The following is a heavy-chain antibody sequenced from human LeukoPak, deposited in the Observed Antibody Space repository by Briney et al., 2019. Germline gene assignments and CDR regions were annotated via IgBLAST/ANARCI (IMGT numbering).Heavy chain of an antibody. CDR3: AKASYPMVASDFDY. CDR2: ISYDGSNK. V-gene: IGHV3-30*18. J-gene: IGHJ4*02. Sequence: GGSLRLSCAASGFTFSHYGVHWVRQAPGKGLEWVAVISYDGSNKYYADSVKGRFTISRDNSKNTVFLEMNSLRAEDTAVYYCAKASYPMVASDFDYWGQGTLVTVSS. CDR1: GFTFSHYG. D-gene: IGHD4/OR15-4a*01.